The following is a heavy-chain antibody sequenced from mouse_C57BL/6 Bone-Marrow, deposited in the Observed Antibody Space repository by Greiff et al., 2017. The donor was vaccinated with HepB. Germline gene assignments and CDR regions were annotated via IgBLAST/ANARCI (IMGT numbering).Heavy chain of an antibody. V-gene: IGHV5-4*01. CDR1: GFTFSSYA. Sequence: VQLKESGGGLVKPGGSLKLSCAASGFTFSSYAMSWVRQTPEKRLEWVATISDGGSYTYYPDNVKGRFTISRDNAKNNLYLQMSHLKSEDTAMYYCASDLGFAYWGQGTLVTVSA. J-gene: IGHJ3*01. CDR3: ASDLGFAY. CDR2: ISDGGSYT.